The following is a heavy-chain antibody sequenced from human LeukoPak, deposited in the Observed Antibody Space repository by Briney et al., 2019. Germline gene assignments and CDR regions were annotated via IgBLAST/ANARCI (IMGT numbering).Heavy chain of an antibody. CDR3: ASRIAVSKFDY. CDR2: IYYTGST. D-gene: IGHD6-19*01. Sequence: SETLSLTCTVYGGSISSTDYYWGWIRQPPGKGLEWLGNIYYTGSTYYNPSLKSRVTISVDTSKNQFSLRLSSVTAADTAVYYCASRIAVSKFDYWGQGTLVTVSS. V-gene: IGHV4-39*07. J-gene: IGHJ4*02. CDR1: GGSISSTDYY.